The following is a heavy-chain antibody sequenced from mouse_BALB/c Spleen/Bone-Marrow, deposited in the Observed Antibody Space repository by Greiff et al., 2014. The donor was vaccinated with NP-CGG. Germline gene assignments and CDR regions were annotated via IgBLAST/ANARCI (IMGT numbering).Heavy chain of an antibody. CDR1: GYSFISYW. CDR2: IYPGNSDA. CDR3: TRWGVYDYDGGFAY. D-gene: IGHD2-4*01. Sequence: VQLKESGTVLARPGASVKMSCKASGYSFISYWMHWVKQRPRQGLEWIGAIYPGNSDASYNQKVKGKAKLTAVTSASTAYMELISLTNEDSAVYYCTRWGVYDYDGGFAYWGQGTLVTVSA. V-gene: IGHV1-5*01. J-gene: IGHJ3*01.